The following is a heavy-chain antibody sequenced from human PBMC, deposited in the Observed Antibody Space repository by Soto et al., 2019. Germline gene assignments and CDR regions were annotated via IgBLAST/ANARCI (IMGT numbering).Heavy chain of an antibody. CDR2: IWYDGSIK. J-gene: IGHJ3*02. V-gene: IGHV3-33*01. CDR3: SRADLWGYDGFDI. Sequence: QVQLVESGGGVVQPGKSLRLSCAASGFTFSSHAMYWVRQAPGKGLEWVALIWYDGSIKYYGDSVKGRFTISRDNSKNTLYLQMNSLRAEDTAVYYCSRADLWGYDGFDIWGQGTMVTVSS. D-gene: IGHD2-21*01. CDR1: GFTFSSHA.